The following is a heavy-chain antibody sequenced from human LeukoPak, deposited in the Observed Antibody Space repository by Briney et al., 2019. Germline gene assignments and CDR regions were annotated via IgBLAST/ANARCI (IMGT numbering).Heavy chain of an antibody. Sequence: GGSLRLSCAASGFTFSSYWMHWVRQAPGKGLVWVSRINSDGSSTSYADSVKGRFTISRDNAKNTLYLQMNSLRAEDTALYYCAKSGCSSTSCYTGGDYWGQGTLVTVSS. CDR3: AKSGCSSTSCYTGGDY. D-gene: IGHD2-2*02. J-gene: IGHJ4*02. V-gene: IGHV3-74*01. CDR2: INSDGSST. CDR1: GFTFSSYW.